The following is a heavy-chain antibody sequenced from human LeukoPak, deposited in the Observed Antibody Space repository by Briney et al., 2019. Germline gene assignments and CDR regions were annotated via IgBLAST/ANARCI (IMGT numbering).Heavy chain of an antibody. J-gene: IGHJ4*02. CDR3: ASDLNFAGATTRIY. CDR1: GFTFSSYS. V-gene: IGHV3-21*01. CDR2: ISSSSSYI. D-gene: IGHD1-26*01. Sequence: GGSLRLSCAASGFTFSSYSMIWVRQAPGKGLEWVSSISSSSSYIYYADSGKGRFTISRGNAKNSLYLQMNSLRDEDTAVYYCASDLNFAGATTRIYWGQGTLVTVSS.